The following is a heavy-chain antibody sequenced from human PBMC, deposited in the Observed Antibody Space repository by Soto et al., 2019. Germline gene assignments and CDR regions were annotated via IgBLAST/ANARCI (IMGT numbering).Heavy chain of an antibody. CDR1: GGTFSSYA. CDR3: ARDGHYCSSTSCYADDAFDI. CDR2: IIPILGIA. Sequence: ASVKLSCKASGGTFSSYAISWVRQAPGQGLEWMGRIIPILGIANYAQKFQGRVTITADKSTSTAYMELSSLRSEDTAVYYCARDGHYCSSTSCYADDAFDIWGQGTMVTVSS. V-gene: IGHV1-69*04. D-gene: IGHD2-2*01. J-gene: IGHJ3*02.